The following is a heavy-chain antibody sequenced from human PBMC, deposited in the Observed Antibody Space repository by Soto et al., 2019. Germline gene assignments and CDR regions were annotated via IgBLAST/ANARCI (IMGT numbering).Heavy chain of an antibody. J-gene: IGHJ4*02. Sequence: SETLSLTRAVYGGSFSGYYWNWLRQHPGKGLEWIGEINHSRSTNYTPSLKSRVTISVDTSKNQFSLKLSSVTAADTAVYYCARGGLRYFDGLLSSNHFDYWGQGTLVTVS. D-gene: IGHD3-9*01. V-gene: IGHV4-34*01. CDR3: ARGGLRYFDGLLSSNHFDY. CDR1: GGSFSGYY. CDR2: INHSRST.